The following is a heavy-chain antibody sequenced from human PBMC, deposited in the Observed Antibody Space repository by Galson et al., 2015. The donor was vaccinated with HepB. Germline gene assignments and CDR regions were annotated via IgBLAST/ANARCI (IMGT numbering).Heavy chain of an antibody. CDR2: IYYSGST. D-gene: IGHD2-21*01. CDR3: ARVVVVVEGADY. CDR1: GGSISSGGYY. V-gene: IGHV4-31*03. J-gene: IGHJ4*02. Sequence: TLSLTCTVSGGSISSGGYYWSWIRQHPGKGLERIGYIYYSGSTYYNPSLKSRVTISVDTSKNQFSLKLSSVTAADTAVYYCARVVVVVEGADYWGQGTLVTVSS.